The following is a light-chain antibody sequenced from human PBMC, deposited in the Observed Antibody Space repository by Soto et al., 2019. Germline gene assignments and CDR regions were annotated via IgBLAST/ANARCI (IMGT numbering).Light chain of an antibody. Sequence: DVVMTQSPLSLPVTLGQPASISCRSSQSLVYSDGNTYLSWFQQRPGQFPRRLIYKVSKRDSGVPDRFRGSGSGNDLTLNSSMVEPEDVGIYYGMQGTHWPHTFVPGTKVDIK. CDR1: QSLVYSDGNTY. V-gene: IGKV2-30*01. CDR3: MQGTHWPHT. J-gene: IGKJ3*01. CDR2: KVS.